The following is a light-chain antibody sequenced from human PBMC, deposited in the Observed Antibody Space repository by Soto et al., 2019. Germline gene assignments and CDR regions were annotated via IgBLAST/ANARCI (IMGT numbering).Light chain of an antibody. V-gene: IGKV1-6*01. Sequence: IQMTQSPSSLSASVGDRVKITCQASQDTSNYLNWYQQKPGQAPKLVIYAASNLYTGVPSRFSGRRSGTEFTLTISSLQPEDFASYYCLQDYSDSWTCGQGTKVDI. CDR3: LQDYSDSWT. CDR2: AAS. J-gene: IGKJ1*01. CDR1: QDTSNY.